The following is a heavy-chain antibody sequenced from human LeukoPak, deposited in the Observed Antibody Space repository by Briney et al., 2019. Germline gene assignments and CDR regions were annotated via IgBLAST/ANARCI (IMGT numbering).Heavy chain of an antibody. J-gene: IGHJ3*02. Sequence: SETLSLTCTVSGGSISSYYWSWIRQPPGKGLEWIGYTYYSGSTNYNPSLKSRVTISVDTSKNQFSLKLSSVTAADTAVYYCASLYPLDAFDIWGQGTMVTVSS. CDR1: GGSISSYY. V-gene: IGHV4-59*01. CDR3: ASLYPLDAFDI. CDR2: TYYSGST. D-gene: IGHD2/OR15-2a*01.